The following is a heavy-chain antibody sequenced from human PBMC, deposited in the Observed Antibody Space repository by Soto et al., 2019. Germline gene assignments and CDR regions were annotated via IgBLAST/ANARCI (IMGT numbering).Heavy chain of an antibody. D-gene: IGHD3-10*01. V-gene: IGHV3-23*01. CDR1: GFTFSSYA. J-gene: IGHJ6*02. CDR2: ISGSGGST. Sequence: PGGSLRLSCAASGFTFSSYAMSWVRQAPGKGLEWVSAISGSGGSTYYADSVKGRFTISRDNSKNTLYLQMNSLRAEDTAVYYCAKLGFGELLLPASDVWGQGTTVTVSS. CDR3: AKLGFGELLLPASDV.